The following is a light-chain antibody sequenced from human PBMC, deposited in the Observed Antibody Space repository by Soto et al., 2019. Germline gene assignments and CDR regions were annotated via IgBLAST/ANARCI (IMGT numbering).Light chain of an antibody. CDR1: QSISSY. V-gene: IGKV1-39*01. CDR2: AAS. Sequence: DIQMTQSPSSLSASVGDRVTITSRASQSISSYLNWYQQKPGKAPKPLIYAASSLQSGVPSRFSGSGSGTDFTLTISSLQPEDFATYYCQQSYSTPWTFGQGTKVDI. J-gene: IGKJ1*01. CDR3: QQSYSTPWT.